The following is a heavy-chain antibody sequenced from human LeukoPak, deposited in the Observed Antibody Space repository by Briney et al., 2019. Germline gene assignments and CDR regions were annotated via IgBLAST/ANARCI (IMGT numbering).Heavy chain of an antibody. Sequence: SETLSLTCTVSGGSISSGGYYWSWIRQHPGKGLEWIGYIYYSGSTYYNPSRKSRVTISVDTSKNQFSLKLSSVTAADTAVYYCARLSLIVVVPDYWGQGTLVTVSS. J-gene: IGHJ4*02. CDR1: GGSISSGGYY. CDR3: ARLSLIVVVPDY. CDR2: IYYSGST. D-gene: IGHD3-22*01. V-gene: IGHV4-31*03.